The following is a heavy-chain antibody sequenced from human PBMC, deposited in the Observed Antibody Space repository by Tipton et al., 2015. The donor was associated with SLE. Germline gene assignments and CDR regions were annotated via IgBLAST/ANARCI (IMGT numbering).Heavy chain of an antibody. D-gene: IGHD6-13*01. CDR3: ASSIAAAGYYYGMDV. Sequence: SLRLSCAASGFTVSSNYMSWVRQAPGKGLEWVSVIYSGGSTYYADSVKGRFTISRHNPKNTLYLQMNSLRAEDTAVYYCASSIAAAGYYYGMDVWGQGTTVTVSS. CDR1: GFTVSSNY. V-gene: IGHV3-53*04. J-gene: IGHJ6*02. CDR2: IYSGGST.